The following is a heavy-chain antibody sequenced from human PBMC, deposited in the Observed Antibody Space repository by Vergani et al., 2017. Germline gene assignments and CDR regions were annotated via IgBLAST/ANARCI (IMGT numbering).Heavy chain of an antibody. CDR1: GYSLTELT. D-gene: IGHD3-22*01. V-gene: IGHV1-24*01. CDR3: AIVTGYYNSSGYYLDY. CDR2: FDPEHGEV. J-gene: IGHJ4*02. Sequence: QVQLVQSGSEVRKPGASVKVSCQVSGYSLTELTIHWVRQAPGKGLAWMGSFDPEHGEVTFAQHIQGRVTMTEDRSTDTAYMKLSSLRPEDTALYYCAIVTGYYNSSGYYLDYWGQGTLVTVSS.